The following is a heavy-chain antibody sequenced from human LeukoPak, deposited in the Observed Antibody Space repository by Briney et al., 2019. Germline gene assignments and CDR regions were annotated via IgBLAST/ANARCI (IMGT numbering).Heavy chain of an antibody. Sequence: GGSLRLSCAASGFTFSSYGMHWVRQAPGKGLEWVAFIRCDGSNKYYADSVKGRFTISRDNSKNTLYLQMNGLRAEDTAVYYCAKSRIAGYYMDVWGKGTTVTVSS. V-gene: IGHV3-30*02. J-gene: IGHJ6*03. D-gene: IGHD6-13*01. CDR1: GFTFSSYG. CDR2: IRCDGSNK. CDR3: AKSRIAGYYMDV.